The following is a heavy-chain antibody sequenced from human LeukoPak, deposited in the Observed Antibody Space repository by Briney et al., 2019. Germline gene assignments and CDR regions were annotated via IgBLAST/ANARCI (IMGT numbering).Heavy chain of an antibody. D-gene: IGHD5-18*01. J-gene: IGHJ4*02. V-gene: IGHV3-23*01. Sequence: GGSLRLSCAASGSNFGEFWMAWVRQAPGKGLEWVSAISGSGGSTYYADSVKGRFTISRDNSKNTLYLQMNSLRAEDTAVYYCAKGSANGYGYTFDYWGQGTLVTVSS. CDR2: ISGSGGST. CDR3: AKGSANGYGYTFDY. CDR1: GSNFGEFW.